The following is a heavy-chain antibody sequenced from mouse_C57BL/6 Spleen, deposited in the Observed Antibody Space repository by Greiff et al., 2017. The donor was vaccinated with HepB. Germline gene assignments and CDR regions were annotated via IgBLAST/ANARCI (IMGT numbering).Heavy chain of an antibody. J-gene: IGHJ4*01. CDR2: ISDGGSYT. CDR3: ARGTTPLAMDY. D-gene: IGHD1-1*01. V-gene: IGHV5-4*01. CDR1: GFTFSSYA. Sequence: VQLKESGGGLVKPGGSLKLSCAASGFTFSSYAMSWVRQTPEKRLEWVATISDGGSYTYYPDNVKGRFTISRDNAKNNLYLQMSHLKSEDTAMYYCARGTTPLAMDYWGQGTSVTVSS.